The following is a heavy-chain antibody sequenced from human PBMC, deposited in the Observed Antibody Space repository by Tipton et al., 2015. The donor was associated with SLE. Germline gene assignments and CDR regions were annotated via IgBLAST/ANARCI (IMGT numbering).Heavy chain of an antibody. J-gene: IGHJ4*02. V-gene: IGHV3-21*01. CDR2: IGKSSRYT. Sequence: SLRLSCAASGFPFSGCSMSWVRQAPGKGLEWVSLIGKSSRYTYYADSVKGRFTISRDNSKNTLYLQMNSLRAEDTAVYYCAGWVGYCSGGSCFYWGQGTLVTVSS. CDR1: GFPFSGCS. D-gene: IGHD2-15*01. CDR3: AGWVGYCSGGSCFY.